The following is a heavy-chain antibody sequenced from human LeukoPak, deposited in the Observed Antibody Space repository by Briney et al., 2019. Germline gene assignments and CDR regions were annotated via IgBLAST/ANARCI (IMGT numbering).Heavy chain of an antibody. V-gene: IGHV1-2*02. J-gene: IGHJ6*02. Sequence: TSVKVSCKASGYTFTGYYMHWVRQAPGQGLEWMGWINPNSGGTNCAQKFQGRVTMTRDTSISTAYMELSRLGSDDTAVYYCAREGPSTVSHYYYYYGMDVWGQGTTVTVSS. CDR3: AREGPSTVSHYYYYYGMDV. CDR2: INPNSGGT. D-gene: IGHD4-17*01. CDR1: GYTFTGYY.